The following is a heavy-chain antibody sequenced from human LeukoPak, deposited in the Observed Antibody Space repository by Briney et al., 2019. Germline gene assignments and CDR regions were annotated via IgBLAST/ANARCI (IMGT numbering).Heavy chain of an antibody. V-gene: IGHV1-18*01. CDR3: ARAPRNSSTMLDY. CDR2: ISAYNGNT. J-gene: IGHJ4*02. CDR1: GYTFTSYG. Sequence: ASVKVSCKASGYTFTSYGISWVRQAPGQGLEWMGWISAYNGNTNYAQKLQGRVTMTRDTSTSTVYMDFSSLRSEDTALYYCARAPRNSSTMLDYWGQGTLVTVSS. D-gene: IGHD6-13*01.